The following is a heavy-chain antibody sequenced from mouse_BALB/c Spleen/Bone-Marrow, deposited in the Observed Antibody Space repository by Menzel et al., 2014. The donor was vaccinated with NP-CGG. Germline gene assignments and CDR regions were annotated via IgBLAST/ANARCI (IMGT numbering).Heavy chain of an antibody. CDR1: GFNIKDYY. CDR2: IGPENGNT. V-gene: IGHV14-1*02. D-gene: IGHD2-1*01. CDR3: AGGNYRFAY. J-gene: IGHJ3*01. Sequence: EVQLVESGAELVRPGALVKLSCKASGFNIKDYYMHWVKQRPEQGLEWIGWIGPENGNTIYDPKFQGKARITADTSSNTAYLQLSSLTSEDTAVYYCAGGNYRFAYWGQGTLVTVSA.